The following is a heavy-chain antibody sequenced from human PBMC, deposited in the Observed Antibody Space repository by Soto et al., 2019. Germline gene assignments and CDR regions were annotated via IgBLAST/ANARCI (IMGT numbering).Heavy chain of an antibody. J-gene: IGHJ6*02. Sequence: ASVKVSCKASGYTFTGYYMHWVRQAPGQGLEWMGWINPNSGGTNYAQKFQGRVTMTRDTSISTAYMELSRLRSDDTAVYYCARGGXKLNSSSSPYYYYGMDVWGPGTTVTVSS. CDR1: GYTFTGYY. D-gene: IGHD6-6*01. V-gene: IGHV1-2*02. CDR3: ARGGXKLNSSSSPYYYYGMDV. CDR2: INPNSGGT.